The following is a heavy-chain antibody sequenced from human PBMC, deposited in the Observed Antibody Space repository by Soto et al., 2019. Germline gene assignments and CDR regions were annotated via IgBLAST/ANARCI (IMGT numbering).Heavy chain of an antibody. Sequence: GGSLRLSCAASGFTFSSYSMNWVRQAPGKGLEWVSYISSSSSTIYYADSVKGRFTISRDNAKNSLYLQMNSLRDEDTAVYYCARDTDDFWSGYYYYYYMDVWGKGTTVTVSS. CDR3: ARDTDDFWSGYYYYYYMDV. CDR2: ISSSSSTI. D-gene: IGHD3-3*01. V-gene: IGHV3-48*02. CDR1: GFTFSSYS. J-gene: IGHJ6*03.